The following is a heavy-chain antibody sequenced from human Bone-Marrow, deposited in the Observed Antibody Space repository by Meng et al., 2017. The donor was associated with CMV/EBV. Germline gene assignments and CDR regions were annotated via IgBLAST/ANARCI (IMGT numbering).Heavy chain of an antibody. CDR1: GFTFSSYS. CDR2: ISSSSSYI. D-gene: IGHD3-3*01. V-gene: IGHV3-21*01. J-gene: IGHJ5*02. Sequence: GGSLRLSCAASGFTFSSYSMNWVRQAPGKGLEWVSSISSSSSYIYYADSVKGRFTISRDNAKNSLYLQMNSLRAEDTAVYYCARDGDDDFWNGDPYQWFDPWGQGTLVTVSS. CDR3: ARDGDDDFWNGDPYQWFDP.